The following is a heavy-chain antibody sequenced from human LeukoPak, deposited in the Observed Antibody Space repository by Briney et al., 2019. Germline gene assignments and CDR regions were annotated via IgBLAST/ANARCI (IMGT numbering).Heavy chain of an antibody. CDR1: GGPISSYY. J-gene: IGHJ3*02. Sequence: SETLSLTCTVSGGPISSYYWSWIRQPPGKGLEWIGYIYYSGSTNYNPSLKSRVTISVDTSKNQFSLKLSSVTAADTAVYYCARDLPYCGGDCYSGYDAFDIWGQGTMVTVPS. D-gene: IGHD2-21*01. V-gene: IGHV4-59*01. CDR3: ARDLPYCGGDCYSGYDAFDI. CDR2: IYYSGST.